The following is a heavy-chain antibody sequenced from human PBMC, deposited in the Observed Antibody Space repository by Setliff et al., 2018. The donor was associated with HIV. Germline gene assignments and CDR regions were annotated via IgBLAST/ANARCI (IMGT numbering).Heavy chain of an antibody. J-gene: IGHJ4*02. Sequence: PSETLSLTCTVSGGSISSSSLYWGWIRQPPGKGLQWIGSIFDSGATYYNASLRSRVTMSVDTSKNQFSLKLRSVTAADTAVYYCARSPAAEGYWGQGTLVTVSS. CDR1: GGSISSSSLY. CDR2: IFDSGAT. CDR3: ARSPAAEGY. D-gene: IGHD6-13*01. V-gene: IGHV4-39*01.